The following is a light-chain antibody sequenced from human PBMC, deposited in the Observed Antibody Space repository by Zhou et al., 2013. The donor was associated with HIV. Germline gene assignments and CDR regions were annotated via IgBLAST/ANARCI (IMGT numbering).Light chain of an antibody. V-gene: IGKV1-27*01. Sequence: IQLTQSPSSLSASVGDRVTITCRASQGISSALAWYQQKPGKVPKLLIYAASTLQSGVSSRFSGSGSGTDFTLTISSLLPEDVATYYCQKYDSAPWTFGPGTKVELK. CDR1: QGISSA. J-gene: IGKJ1*01. CDR3: QKYDSAPWT. CDR2: AAS.